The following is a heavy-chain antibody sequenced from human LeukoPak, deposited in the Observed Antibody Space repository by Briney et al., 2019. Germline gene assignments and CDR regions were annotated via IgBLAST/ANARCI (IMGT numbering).Heavy chain of an antibody. CDR1: GYTFTGYY. CDR2: INPNSGGT. D-gene: IGHD2-21*02. CDR3: ARDHRPAIVVVTAPDQAFDY. J-gene: IGHJ4*02. V-gene: IGHV1-2*02. Sequence: ASVKVSCKASGYTFTGYYMHWGRQAPGQGLEWMGWINPNSGGTNYAQKFQGRVTMTRDTSISTAYMELSRLRSDDTAVYYCARDHRPAIVVVTAPDQAFDYWGQGTLVTVSS.